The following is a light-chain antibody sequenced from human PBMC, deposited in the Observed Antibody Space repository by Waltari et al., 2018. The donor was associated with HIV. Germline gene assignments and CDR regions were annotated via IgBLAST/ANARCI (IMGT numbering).Light chain of an antibody. V-gene: IGKV1D-16*01. Sequence: DIQMTQFPSSLSASVGDRVTITCRASQGISSWVAWYQQIPEKAPKSLIYAASSLQSGVPSRFSGSGSGTNFTLIISSLQPEDFATYYCQQYHSYPLNFGGGTKVEIK. CDR2: AAS. CDR3: QQYHSYPLN. J-gene: IGKJ4*01. CDR1: QGISSW.